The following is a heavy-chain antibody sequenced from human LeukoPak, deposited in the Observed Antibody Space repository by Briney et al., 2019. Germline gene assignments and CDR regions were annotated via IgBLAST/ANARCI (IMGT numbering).Heavy chain of an antibody. D-gene: IGHD2-2*01. CDR1: GFTFSSYW. V-gene: IGHV3-7*01. CDR3: ARDLRVVVPAARSPNWFDP. Sequence: GGSLRLSCAASGFTFSSYWMSWVRQAPGKGLEWVANIKQDGSEKYYVDSVKGRFTISRDNAKNSLYLQMNSLRAEDTAVYYCARDLRVVVPAARSPNWFDPWGQGTPVTVSS. J-gene: IGHJ5*02. CDR2: IKQDGSEK.